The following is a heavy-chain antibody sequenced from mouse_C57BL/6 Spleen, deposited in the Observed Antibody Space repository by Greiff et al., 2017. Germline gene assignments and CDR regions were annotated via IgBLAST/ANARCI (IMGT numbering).Heavy chain of an antibody. J-gene: IGHJ2*01. CDR2: ISSGGSYT. V-gene: IGHV5-6*01. CDR1: GFTFSSYG. Sequence: EVQRVESGGDLVKPGGSLKLSCAASGFTFSSYGMSWVRQTPDKRLEWVATISSGGSYTYYPDSVKGRFTISRDNAKNTLYLQMSSLQSEDTAMYYCARITGTSLFDYWGQGTTRTVSS. D-gene: IGHD4-1*01. CDR3: ARITGTSLFDY.